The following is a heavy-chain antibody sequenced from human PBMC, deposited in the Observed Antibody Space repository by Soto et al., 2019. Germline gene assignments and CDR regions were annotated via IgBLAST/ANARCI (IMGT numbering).Heavy chain of an antibody. CDR3: AKDRYYDSSGLKDAFDI. CDR2: ISGSGGST. V-gene: IGHV3-23*01. Sequence: GGSLRLSCAASGFTFSSYAMSWVRQAPGKGLECVSAISGSGGSTYYADSVKGRFTISRDNSKNTLYLQMNSLRAEDTAVYYCAKDRYYDSSGLKDAFDIWGQGTMVTL. D-gene: IGHD3-22*01. J-gene: IGHJ3*02. CDR1: GFTFSSYA.